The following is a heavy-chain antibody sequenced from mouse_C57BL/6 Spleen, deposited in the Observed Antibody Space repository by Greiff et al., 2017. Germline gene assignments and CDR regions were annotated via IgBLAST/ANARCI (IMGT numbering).Heavy chain of an antibody. V-gene: IGHV1-61*01. CDR1: GYTFTSYW. J-gene: IGHJ1*03. CDR2: IYPSDSET. Sequence: QVQLQQPGAELVRPGSSVKLSCKASGYTFTSYWMAWVKQRPGQGLEWIGNIYPSDSETHYNQKFKDKATLTVDKSSSTAYMQLSRLTSEDSAVYYGARGGRYLDVWGTGTTATVSS. CDR3: ARGGRYLDV. D-gene: IGHD2-14*01.